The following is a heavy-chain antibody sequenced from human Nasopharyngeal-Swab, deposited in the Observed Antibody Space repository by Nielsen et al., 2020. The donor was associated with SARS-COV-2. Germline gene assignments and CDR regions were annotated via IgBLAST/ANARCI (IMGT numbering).Heavy chain of an antibody. J-gene: IGHJ4*02. V-gene: IGHV3-23*01. CDR1: GFTFSSYA. CDR3: AKAADYYDSSGYYTY. D-gene: IGHD3-22*01. Sequence: GGSLRLSCAASGFTFSSYAMGWVRQAPGKGLEWVSTISGSGGSTYYADSVKGRFTISRDNSKNTLYLQMNSLRAEDTAVYYCAKAADYYDSSGYYTYWGQGTLVTVPS. CDR2: ISGSGGST.